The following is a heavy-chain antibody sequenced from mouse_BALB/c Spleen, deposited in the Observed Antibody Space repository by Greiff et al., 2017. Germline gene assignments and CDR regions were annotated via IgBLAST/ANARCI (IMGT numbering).Heavy chain of an antibody. Sequence: LQQPGSELVRPGASVKLSCKASGYTFTSYWMHWVKQRPGQGLEWIGNIYPGSGSTNYDEKFKSKATLTVDTSSSTAYMQLSSLTSEDSAVYYCTGTDYYGSSYYAMDYWGQGTSGTVSS. CDR3: TGTDYYGSSYYAMDY. CDR1: GYTFTSYW. CDR2: IYPGSGST. D-gene: IGHD1-1*01. V-gene: IGHV1S22*01. J-gene: IGHJ4*01.